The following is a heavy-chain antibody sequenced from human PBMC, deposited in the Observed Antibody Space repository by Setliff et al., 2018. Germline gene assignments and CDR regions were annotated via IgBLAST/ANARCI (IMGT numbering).Heavy chain of an antibody. CDR1: GFSFHDYG. CDR3: TRDSVYSSGWYASGH. CDR2: ISWNSGDI. D-gene: IGHD6-19*01. J-gene: IGHJ4*02. Sequence: PGGSLRLSCAVSGFSFHDYGMSWVRQAPGKGLEWVAGISWNSGDIGYADSVKGRFTISRDNAKNSLHLQMNSLKAEDTAFYYCTRDSVYSSGWYASGHWGQGILVTVSS. V-gene: IGHV3-20*04.